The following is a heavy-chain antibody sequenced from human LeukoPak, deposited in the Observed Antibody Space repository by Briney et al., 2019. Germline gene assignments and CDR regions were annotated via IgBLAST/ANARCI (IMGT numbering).Heavy chain of an antibody. CDR3: ARDRGYSYGGFSLYMDV. J-gene: IGHJ6*03. CDR1: GFTFSSYS. Sequence: GGSLRLSCAASGFTFSSYSMNWVRQAPGKGLEWVSSISSSSSYIYYADSVKGRFTISRDNAKNSLYLQMNSLRAEDTAVYYCARDRGYSYGGFSLYMDVWGKGTTVTVSS. CDR2: ISSSSSYI. V-gene: IGHV3-21*01. D-gene: IGHD5-18*01.